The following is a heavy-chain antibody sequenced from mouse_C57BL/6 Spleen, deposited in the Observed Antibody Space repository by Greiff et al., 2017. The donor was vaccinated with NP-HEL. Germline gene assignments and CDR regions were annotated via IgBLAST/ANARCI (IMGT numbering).Heavy chain of an antibody. V-gene: IGHV1-53*01. Sequence: QVHVKQSGTELVKPGASVKLSCKASGYTFTSYWIHWVKQRPGQGLEWIGNINPSNDDTNYSEKFKSKATLTVDKSSSTAYMQLNSLTSEDSAVYFCARVYYYGSAWFAYWGQGTLVIVSA. CDR3: ARVYYYGSAWFAY. J-gene: IGHJ3*01. CDR2: INPSNDDT. CDR1: GYTFTSYW. D-gene: IGHD1-1*01.